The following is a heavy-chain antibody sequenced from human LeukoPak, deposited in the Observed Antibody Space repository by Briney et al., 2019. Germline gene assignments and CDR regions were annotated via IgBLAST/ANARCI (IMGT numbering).Heavy chain of an antibody. V-gene: IGHV3-23*01. J-gene: IGHJ4*02. D-gene: IGHD3-10*01. CDR3: AKDTDYYGSGSYYNDFDY. CDR1: GFTFSSYA. Sequence: GGSLRLSCAASGFTFSSYAMSWVRQAPGKGLEWVSAISGSGGSTYYADSVKGRFTISRDNSKNTLYLQMNSLRAEDTAVYYCAKDTDYYGSGSYYNDFDYWGQGTLVTVSS. CDR2: ISGSGGST.